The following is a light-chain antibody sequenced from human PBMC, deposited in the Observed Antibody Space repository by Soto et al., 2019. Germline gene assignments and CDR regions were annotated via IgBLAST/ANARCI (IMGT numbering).Light chain of an antibody. CDR1: QSALYSSNNKNY. V-gene: IGKV4-1*01. Sequence: IVMTQSPDSLAVSLGESATITCKSSQSALYSSNNKNYLAWYQQKPGQPPKLLIYWASTRESGVPDRFSGSGSGTDFTLTISSLEPEDSAVYYCQQRHMWPITFGQGTRLEIK. CDR3: QQRHMWPIT. J-gene: IGKJ5*01. CDR2: WAS.